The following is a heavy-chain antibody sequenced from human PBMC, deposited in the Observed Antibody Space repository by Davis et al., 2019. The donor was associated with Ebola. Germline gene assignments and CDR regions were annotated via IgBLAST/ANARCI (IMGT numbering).Heavy chain of an antibody. CDR2: ISYDGSNK. Sequence: GESLKISCAASGFTFSSYGMHWVRQAPGKGLEWVAVISYDGSNKYYADSVKGRFTISRDNSKNTLYVQMNSLRTEDTAVYHCARASADRSDYWGQGTLVTVSS. J-gene: IGHJ4*02. V-gene: IGHV3-30*19. D-gene: IGHD3-3*01. CDR3: ARASADRSDY. CDR1: GFTFSSYG.